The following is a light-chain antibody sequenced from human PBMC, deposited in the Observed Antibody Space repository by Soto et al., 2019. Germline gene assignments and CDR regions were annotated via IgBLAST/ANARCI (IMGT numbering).Light chain of an antibody. Sequence: DIVLTQSPATLSLSPGERATLSCRVSQSVTSNYIAWYQQKPGQAPRLLIYGASSRATGIPDRFSGSGSGTDFSLTIRSLEPEDFAVYYCKQRSNWPLTFGGGTKVDIK. J-gene: IGKJ4*01. CDR2: GAS. CDR1: QSVTSNY. CDR3: KQRSNWPLT. V-gene: IGKV3D-20*02.